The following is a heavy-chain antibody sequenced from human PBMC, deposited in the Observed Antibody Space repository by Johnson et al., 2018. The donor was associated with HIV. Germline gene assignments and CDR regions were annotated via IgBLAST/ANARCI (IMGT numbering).Heavy chain of an antibody. CDR1: GFTFSDHY. V-gene: IGHV3-72*01. D-gene: IGHD3-10*01. CDR3: AKDRGLWFGDDAFDV. CDR2: TRNKANSYTT. J-gene: IGHJ3*01. Sequence: VQLVESGGGLVQPGGSLRLSCAASGFTFSDHYMDWVRQAPGKGLEWVGRTRNKANSYTTEYAASVKGRFTISRDDSKNSLYLQMDSLRAEDTAVYYCAKDRGLWFGDDAFDVWGQWTMVTVSS.